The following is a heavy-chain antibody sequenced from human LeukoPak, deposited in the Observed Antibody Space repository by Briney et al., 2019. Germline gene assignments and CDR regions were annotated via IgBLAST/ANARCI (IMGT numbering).Heavy chain of an antibody. Sequence: SETLSLTCTVSGGSISSSSYYWGWIRQPPGKGLEWIGSIYESGSTYYNPSLKSRVTISVDTSKNQFSLKLSSVTAADTAVYSCARADIVVVPAAMLYYYYGMDVWGQGTTVTVSS. CDR3: ARADIVVVPAAMLYYYYGMDV. D-gene: IGHD2-2*01. CDR2: IYESGST. V-gene: IGHV4-39*07. J-gene: IGHJ6*02. CDR1: GGSISSSSYY.